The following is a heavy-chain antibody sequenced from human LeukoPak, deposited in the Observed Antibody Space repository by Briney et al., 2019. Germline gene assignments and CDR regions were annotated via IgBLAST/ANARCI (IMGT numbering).Heavy chain of an antibody. CDR3: AGGLAVSDFDY. Sequence: SETLSLTCTVSGGSISSYYWSWIRQPPGKGLEWIGYIYYSGSTNYNPSLKSRVTISVDTSKNQFSLKLSSVTAADTAVYYRAGGLAVSDFDYWGQGTLVTVSS. CDR1: GGSISSYY. V-gene: IGHV4-59*01. D-gene: IGHD6-19*01. J-gene: IGHJ4*02. CDR2: IYYSGST.